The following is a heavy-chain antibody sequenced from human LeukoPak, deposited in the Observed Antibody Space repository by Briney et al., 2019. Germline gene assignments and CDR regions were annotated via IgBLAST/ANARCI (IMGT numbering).Heavy chain of an antibody. J-gene: IGHJ4*02. CDR1: GGSFSGYY. CDR3: ARGYYDSSGYYFDY. V-gene: IGHV4-34*01. D-gene: IGHD3-22*01. CDR2: INHSGST. Sequence: PSETLSLTCAVYGGSFSGYYWSWIRQPPGKGLEWIGEINHSGSTNYNPSLKSRVTISVDTSKNQFSLKLSSVTAADTAVYYCARGYYDSSGYYFDYWGQGTLVTVSS.